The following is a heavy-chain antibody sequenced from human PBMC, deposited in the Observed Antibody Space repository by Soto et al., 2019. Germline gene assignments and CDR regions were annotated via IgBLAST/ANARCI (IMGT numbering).Heavy chain of an antibody. D-gene: IGHD2-15*01. CDR3: ARLLESGYCSGGSCCSGWFDX. V-gene: IGHV1-18*04. CDR1: GYTFTSYG. J-gene: IGHJ5*02. CDR2: SSAYNGNT. Sequence: ASVKVSCKASGYTFTSYGISWVRRAPGQGLEWMGWSSAYNGNTNYAQKLQGRVTMTTETSTSTDYMELRSLRSDDTAVYYCARLLESGYCSGGSCCSGWFDXWGQGTLVTVSX.